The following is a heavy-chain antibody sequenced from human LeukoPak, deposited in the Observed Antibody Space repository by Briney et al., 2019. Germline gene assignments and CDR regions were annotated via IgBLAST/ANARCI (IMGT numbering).Heavy chain of an antibody. D-gene: IGHD6-19*01. CDR1: GFTFSDYS. CDR2: ISWNSGSI. V-gene: IGHV3-9*01. CDR3: AKDIAVAGMTFWYFDL. Sequence: PGGSLRLSCAASGFTFSDYSMNWVRQAPGKGLEWVSGISWNSGSIGYADSVKGRFTISRDNAKNSLYLQMNSLRAEDTALYYCAKDIAVAGMTFWYFDLWGRGTLVTVSS. J-gene: IGHJ2*01.